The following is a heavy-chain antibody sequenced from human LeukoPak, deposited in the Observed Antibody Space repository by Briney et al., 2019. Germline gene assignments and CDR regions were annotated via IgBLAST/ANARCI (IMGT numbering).Heavy chain of an antibody. CDR1: GGSISSGSYY. D-gene: IGHD2-8*02. Sequence: SETLSLTCTVSGGSISSGSYYWGWIRQPPGKGLEWIGSIYYGGSTYFNPSLKSRVTISLDTSKNQFSLKLSSVTAADTAVYYCAKDNLVISDYWGQGTLVTVSS. CDR3: AKDNLVISDY. J-gene: IGHJ4*02. CDR2: IYYGGST. V-gene: IGHV4-39*02.